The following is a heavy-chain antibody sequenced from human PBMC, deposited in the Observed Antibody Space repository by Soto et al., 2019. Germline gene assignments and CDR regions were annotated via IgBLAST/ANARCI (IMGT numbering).Heavy chain of an antibody. V-gene: IGHV1-18*01. D-gene: IGHD1-26*01. CDR2: ISAYNGNT. J-gene: IGHJ4*02. CDR1: GYTFTNFG. CDR3: ARGQTYYGGDY. Sequence: ASVKVSCKASGYTFTNFGISWVRQAPGQGLEWMGWISAYNGNTNYAQNFQGRVTMTTDTSTSTAYMELRSLRSDDTAVYYCARGQTYYGGDYWGQGTLVTVSS.